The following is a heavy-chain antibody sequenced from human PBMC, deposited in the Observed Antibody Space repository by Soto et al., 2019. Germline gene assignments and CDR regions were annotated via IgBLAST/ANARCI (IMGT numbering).Heavy chain of an antibody. D-gene: IGHD1-1*01. J-gene: IGHJ4*02. Sequence: SETLSLTCAVYSGSFSGYYWSWIRQPPGKGLEWIGEINHSGSTNYNPSIKSRVIITVDTSKNQFSLKMNSVTAADTAVYYCARVPTFTDAYNGWGRGTLVTVSS. CDR2: INHSGST. CDR3: ARVPTFTDAYNG. CDR1: SGSFSGYY. V-gene: IGHV4-34*01.